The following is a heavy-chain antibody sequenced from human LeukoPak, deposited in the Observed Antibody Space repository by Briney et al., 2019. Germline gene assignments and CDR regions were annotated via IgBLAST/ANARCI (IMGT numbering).Heavy chain of an antibody. V-gene: IGHV1-69*06. D-gene: IGHD6-13*01. CDR2: IIPIFGTA. CDR3: AETYSSSWEQISGFDY. CDR1: GGTFSSYA. Sequence: GASVKVSCMASGGTFSSYAISWVRPAPGQGLEWMGRIIPIFGTANYAQTLQGRVTLTADKSPSTAYMELSSLRSEETAVYYCAETYSSSWEQISGFDYWGQGNLVTVSS. J-gene: IGHJ4*02.